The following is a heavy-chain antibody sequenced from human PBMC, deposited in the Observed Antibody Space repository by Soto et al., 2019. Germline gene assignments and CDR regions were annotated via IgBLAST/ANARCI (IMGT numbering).Heavy chain of an antibody. J-gene: IGHJ6*03. CDR3: ARCSRSPNYYNYYMDV. D-gene: IGHD2-2*01. Sequence: SETLSLTCTVSGGSISSYDWSWIRQPPGKGLEWIGYIYYSGSSNYNPSLESRVTISVDTSKNQFSLKLSSVTPAGTAIYYCARCSRSPNYYNYYMDVWGKGTTVTVSS. CDR2: IYYSGSS. CDR1: GGSISSYD. V-gene: IGHV4-59*01.